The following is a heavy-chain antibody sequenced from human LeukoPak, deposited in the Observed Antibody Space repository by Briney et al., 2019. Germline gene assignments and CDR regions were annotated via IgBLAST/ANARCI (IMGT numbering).Heavy chain of an antibody. CDR2: FDPEDGET. CDR3: ATAAILTNYYYYGMDV. CDR1: GHTLTELS. Sequence: ASVKVSCKVSGHTLTELSMHWVRQAPGKGLEWMGGFDPEDGETIYAQKFQGRVTMTEDTSTDTAYMELSSLRSEDTAVYYCATAAILTNYYYYGMDVWGKGTTVTVSS. J-gene: IGHJ6*04. V-gene: IGHV1-24*01. D-gene: IGHD3-9*01.